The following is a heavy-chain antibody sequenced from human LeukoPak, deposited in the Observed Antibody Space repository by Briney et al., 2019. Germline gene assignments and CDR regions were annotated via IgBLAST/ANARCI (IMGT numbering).Heavy chain of an antibody. CDR3: ARVGAFRAFDI. V-gene: IGHV3-7*01. Sequence: PGGSLRLSCAASGFTFCSYWMSWVRQAPGKGREWVANIKQDGSEKYYVDSVKGRFTNSRDNAKNSLYLQMNSLRTEDTAVYYCARVGAFRAFDIWGQGTMVTVSS. CDR2: IKQDGSEK. J-gene: IGHJ3*02. CDR1: GFTFCSYW. D-gene: IGHD3-16*01.